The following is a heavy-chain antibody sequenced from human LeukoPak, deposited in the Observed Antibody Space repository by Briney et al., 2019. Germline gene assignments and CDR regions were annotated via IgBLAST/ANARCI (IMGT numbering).Heavy chain of an antibody. CDR3: ARQDSKDYYYYMDV. Sequence: GGSLRLSCAASGFTFSSYSMNWVRQAPGKGLEWVSSISSSSSYIYHADSVKGRFTISRDNVKNSLYLQMNSLRAEDTAVYYCARQDSKDYYYYMDVWGKGTTVTVSS. D-gene: IGHD4-11*01. J-gene: IGHJ6*03. V-gene: IGHV3-21*01. CDR2: ISSSSSYI. CDR1: GFTFSSYS.